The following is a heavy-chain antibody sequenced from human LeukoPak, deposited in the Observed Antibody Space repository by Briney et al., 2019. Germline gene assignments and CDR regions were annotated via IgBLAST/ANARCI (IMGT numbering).Heavy chain of an antibody. J-gene: IGHJ5*02. Sequence: GGSPRLSCAASGFIFRDFDMAWIRQAPGQGRQWLSYISGPGTTIRYADSVKGRISVSRDNSKKLLYLEMNSLSDDDTAVYFCTRDPRNGGFDPWGQGTLVTVSS. CDR3: TRDPRNGGFDP. D-gene: IGHD1-1*01. CDR1: GFIFRDFD. V-gene: IGHV3-11*01. CDR2: ISGPGTTI.